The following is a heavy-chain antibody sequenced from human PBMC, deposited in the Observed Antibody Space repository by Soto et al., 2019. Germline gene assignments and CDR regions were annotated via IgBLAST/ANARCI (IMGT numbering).Heavy chain of an antibody. Sequence: PSETLSLTCTVSGGSISNYYWSWIRQPPGKGLEWIGYIYYGGSTNYNPSLKSRVSMSVDTSKNQFSLKLSSVTAADTAVYYCARAAHSSNSKNWFDPRGQGTLVTVSS. CDR2: IYYGGST. V-gene: IGHV4-59*01. D-gene: IGHD6-13*01. CDR1: GGSISNYY. J-gene: IGHJ5*02. CDR3: ARAAHSSNSKNWFDP.